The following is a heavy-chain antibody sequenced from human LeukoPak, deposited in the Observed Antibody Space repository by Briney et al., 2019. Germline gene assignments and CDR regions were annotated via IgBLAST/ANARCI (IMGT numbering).Heavy chain of an antibody. D-gene: IGHD3-22*01. V-gene: IGHV4-4*07. J-gene: IGHJ4*02. Sequence: SETLSLTCTVSGGSISSYYWSWIRQPAGKGLEWIGRIYTSGNTNYNPSLKSRVTMSVDTSKNQFSLKLSSVTAADTAVYYCARARIGRDYYYDSSGYHYFDYWGQGTLVTVSS. CDR3: ARARIGRDYYYDSSGYHYFDY. CDR2: IYTSGNT. CDR1: GGSISSYY.